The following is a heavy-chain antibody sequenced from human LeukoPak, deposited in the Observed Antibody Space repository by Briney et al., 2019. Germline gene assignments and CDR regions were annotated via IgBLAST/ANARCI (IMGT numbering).Heavy chain of an antibody. D-gene: IGHD3-22*01. V-gene: IGHV3-15*01. J-gene: IGHJ4*02. CDR2: IKSKTDGETT. CDR3: TTDAGYYDSIDY. Sequence: SGGSVSLLCSGSVFTSSNAWMSWVRQAPGKGLEWVGRIKSKTDGETTDYAAPVKGRFTISRDDSKNTLYLQMNSLKTEDTAVYYCTTDAGYYDSIDYWGQGNLVTVSS. CDR1: VFTSSNAW.